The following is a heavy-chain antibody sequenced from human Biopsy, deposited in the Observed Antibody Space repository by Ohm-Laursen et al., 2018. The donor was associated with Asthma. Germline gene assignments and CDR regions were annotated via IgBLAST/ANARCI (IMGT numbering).Heavy chain of an antibody. CDR3: ASDFPKDYVRYNFQF. CDR1: GYTLTDSS. V-gene: IGHV1-24*01. D-gene: IGHD4-17*01. CDR2: HEHEEGGT. J-gene: IGHJ4*02. Sequence: GASVTVSCQLSGYTLTDSSTHWVRQAPGHGLEWMGGHEHEEGGTVNAWRFQGRVTMTEDTSTDTAYMELSSLSSDDPAVYYCASDFPKDYVRYNFQFWGQGTLVTVSS.